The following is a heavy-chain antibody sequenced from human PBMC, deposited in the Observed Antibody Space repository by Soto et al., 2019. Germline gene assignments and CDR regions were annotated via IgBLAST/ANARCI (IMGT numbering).Heavy chain of an antibody. Sequence: EVQLVESGGGLVQPGGSLRLSCAASGFTFSSDWMHWVRQAAGKGLVWVSRINMDGSSTNYADSVKGRFTISRDNAKNTLYRQMNSLKADDTAVYYCARGPRGMYGIDFWGQGALVTVSS. D-gene: IGHD3-10*02. V-gene: IGHV3-74*01. CDR3: ARGPRGMYGIDF. CDR2: INMDGSST. J-gene: IGHJ4*02. CDR1: GFTFSSDW.